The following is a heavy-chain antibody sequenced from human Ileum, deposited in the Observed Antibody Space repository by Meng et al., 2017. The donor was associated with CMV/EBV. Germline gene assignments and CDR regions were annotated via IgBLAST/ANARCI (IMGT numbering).Heavy chain of an antibody. CDR1: GFSFRTTG. CDR3: ARDLDYSNPNYYYYYGMDV. Sequence: GESLKISCAASGFSFRTTGMHWVRQTPGKGLEWLAYIRFDSSNTYYKDSVRGRFTISRDNSQNTLYLQMNSLRAEDTAVYYCARDLDYSNPNYYYYYGMDVWGQGTTVTVSS. CDR2: IRFDSSNT. J-gene: IGHJ6*02. D-gene: IGHD4-11*01. V-gene: IGHV3-30*02.